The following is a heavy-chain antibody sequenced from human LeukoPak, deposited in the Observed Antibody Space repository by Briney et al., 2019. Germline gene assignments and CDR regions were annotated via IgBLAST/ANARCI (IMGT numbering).Heavy chain of an antibody. CDR3: ARAGYSYGFHGGYFDY. CDR2: IYHSGST. V-gene: IGHV4-4*02. CDR1: GGSISSSNW. D-gene: IGHD5-18*01. J-gene: IGHJ4*02. Sequence: SETLSLTCAVSGGSISSSNWWSWVHQPPGKGLEWIGEIYHSGSTNYNPSLKSRVTISVDKSKNQFSLKLSSVTAADTAVYYCARAGYSYGFHGGYFDYWGQGTLVTVSS.